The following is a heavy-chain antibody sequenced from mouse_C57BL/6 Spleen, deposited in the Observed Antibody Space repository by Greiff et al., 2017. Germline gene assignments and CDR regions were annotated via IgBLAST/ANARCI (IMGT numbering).Heavy chain of an antibody. D-gene: IGHD2-4*01. CDR1: GYTFTSYT. J-gene: IGHJ1*03. V-gene: IGHV1-4*01. Sequence: VKLQESGAELARPGASVKMSCKASGYTFTSYTMHWVKQRPGQGLEWIGYINPSSGYTKYNQKFKDKATLTADKSSSTAYMQLSSLTSEDSAVYYCARSYYDYDGYFDVWGTGTTVTVSS. CDR2: INPSSGYT. CDR3: ARSYYDYDGYFDV.